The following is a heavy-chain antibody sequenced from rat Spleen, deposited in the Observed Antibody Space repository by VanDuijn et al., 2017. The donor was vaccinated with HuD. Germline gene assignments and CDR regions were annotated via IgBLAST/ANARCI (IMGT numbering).Heavy chain of an antibody. CDR3: TRVVDY. CDR1: GFTFSDYY. V-gene: IGHV5-20*01. Sequence: EVQLVESGGGLVQPGRSLKLSCAASGFTFSDYYMAWVRQAPTKGLEWVASISYDGGSTYYPDSVKGRFTISRDNAKSTLYLQMNSLRSEDTATYYCTRVVDYWGQGVMVTVSS. J-gene: IGHJ2*01. CDR2: ISYDGGST.